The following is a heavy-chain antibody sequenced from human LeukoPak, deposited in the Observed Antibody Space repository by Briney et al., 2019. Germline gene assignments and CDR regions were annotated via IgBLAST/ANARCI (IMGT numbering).Heavy chain of an antibody. CDR3: ARAGFGEFPSGFDP. CDR1: GGTFSSYA. J-gene: IGHJ5*02. Sequence: SVKVSCEASGGTFSSYAISWVRQAPGQGLEWMGRIIPILGIANYAQKFQGRVTITADKSTSTAYMELSSLRSEDTAVYYCARAGFGEFPSGFDPWGQGTLVTVSS. CDR2: IIPILGIA. V-gene: IGHV1-69*04. D-gene: IGHD3-10*01.